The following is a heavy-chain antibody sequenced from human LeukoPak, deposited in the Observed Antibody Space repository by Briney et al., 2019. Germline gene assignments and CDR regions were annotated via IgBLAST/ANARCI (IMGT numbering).Heavy chain of an antibody. CDR3: ARLTGIQLWIGYYMDV. CDR1: GGSFSGYY. Sequence: SETLSLTCAVYGGSFSGYYWSWIRQPPGKGLEWIGSIYHSGSTYYNPSLKSRVTISVDTSKNQFSLKLSSVTAADTAVYYCARLTGIQLWIGYYMDVWGKGTTVTVSS. J-gene: IGHJ6*03. V-gene: IGHV4-34*01. D-gene: IGHD5-18*01. CDR2: IYHSGST.